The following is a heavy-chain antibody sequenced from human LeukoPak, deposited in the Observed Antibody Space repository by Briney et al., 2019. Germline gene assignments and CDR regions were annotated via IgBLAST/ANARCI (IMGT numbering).Heavy chain of an antibody. CDR3: ARVRITMIVDGYQGYYYYMDV. Sequence: GSLRLSCAASGFTFSSYAMSWVRQAPGKGLEWIGSIYYSGSTYYNPSLKSRVTISVDTSKNQFSLKLSSVTAADTAVYYCARVRITMIVDGYQGYYYYMDVWGKGTTVTVSS. CDR2: IYYSGST. CDR1: GFTFSSYA. D-gene: IGHD3-22*01. V-gene: IGHV4-39*01. J-gene: IGHJ6*03.